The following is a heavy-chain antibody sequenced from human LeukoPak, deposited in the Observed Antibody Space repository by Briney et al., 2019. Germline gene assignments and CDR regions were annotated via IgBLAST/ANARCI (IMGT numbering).Heavy chain of an antibody. CDR3: ARARSGNYRGLSYFQH. V-gene: IGHV4-34*01. J-gene: IGHJ1*01. Sequence: SETLSLTCAVYGGSFSGYYWSWIRQPPGKWLEWIGEINHSGSTNYNPSLKSRVTISVDTSKNQFSLKLSSVTAADTAVYYCARARSGNYRGLSYFQHWGQGTLVTVSS. D-gene: IGHD1-26*01. CDR2: INHSGST. CDR1: GGSFSGYY.